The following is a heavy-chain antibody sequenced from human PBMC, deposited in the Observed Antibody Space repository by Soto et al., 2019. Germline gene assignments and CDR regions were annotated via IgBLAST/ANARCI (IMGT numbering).Heavy chain of an antibody. V-gene: IGHV1-8*01. CDR2: MNPNSGNT. Sequence: AASVKVSCKASGYTFTSYDINWVRQATGQGLEWMGWMNPNSGNTGYAQKFQGRVTMTRNTSISTAYLQWSSLKASDTAMYYCARQTRGYGMDVWGQGTTVTVSS. D-gene: IGHD3-10*01. J-gene: IGHJ6*02. CDR3: ARQTRGYGMDV. CDR1: GYTFTSYD.